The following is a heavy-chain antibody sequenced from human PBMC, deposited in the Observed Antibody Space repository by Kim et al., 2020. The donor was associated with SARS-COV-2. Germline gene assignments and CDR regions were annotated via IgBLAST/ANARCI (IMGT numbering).Heavy chain of an antibody. Sequence: GGSLRLSCAASGFTFSSYAMSWVRQAPGKGLEWVSAIICSGGSTYYPDSVKGRFTIARDNSKNTLYLQMNSLRAEDTAVYYCAKVKQWLVGGFDYWGQGTLVTVTS. CDR1: GFTFSSYA. V-gene: IGHV3-23*01. J-gene: IGHJ4*02. CDR3: AKVKQWLVGGFDY. CDR2: IICSGGST. D-gene: IGHD6-19*01.